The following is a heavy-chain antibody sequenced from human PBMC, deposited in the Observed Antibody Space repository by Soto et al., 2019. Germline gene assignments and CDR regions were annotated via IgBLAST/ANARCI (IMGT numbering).Heavy chain of an antibody. V-gene: IGHV3-30-3*01. J-gene: IGHJ4*02. CDR3: AKDRVVAGIGETDY. Sequence: QVQLVESGGGVVQPGRSLRLSCAASGLTFSSHAMHWVRQAPGKGLEWVAVISFDGNNKYFADSVKGRFTISRDNSKNAVYLQMISLRVEDTAVYYCAKDRVVAGIGETDYWGQGTLVTVSS. CDR1: GLTFSSHA. CDR2: ISFDGNNK. D-gene: IGHD6-19*01.